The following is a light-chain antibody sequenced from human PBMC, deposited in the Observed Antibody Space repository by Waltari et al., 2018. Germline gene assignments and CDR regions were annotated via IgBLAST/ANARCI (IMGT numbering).Light chain of an antibody. CDR1: DIRSQS. J-gene: IGLJ2*01. CDR3: QVWDINNDQVV. CDR2: DDT. Sequence: YVVTQPTSVSVAPGQTARITCGGNDIRSQSVHWYQQKPGQAPLLIVYDDTDPPSGIPERFSGSNSGNAATLTISSVEAGDEADYYCQVWDINNDQVVFGGGTKVTVL. V-gene: IGLV3-21*02.